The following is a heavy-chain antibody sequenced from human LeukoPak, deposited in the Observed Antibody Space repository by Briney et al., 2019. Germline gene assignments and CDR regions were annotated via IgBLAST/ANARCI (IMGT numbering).Heavy chain of an antibody. CDR3: AREGMTTVTTGGMDV. J-gene: IGHJ6*02. CDR2: INPNSGGT. D-gene: IGHD4-17*01. V-gene: IGHV1-2*04. Sequence: GASVKVSCKTSGITFSSYAMSWMRQAPGQGLEWMGWINPNSGGTNYAQKSQGWVTMTRDTSISTAYMELSRLRSDDTAVYYCAREGMTTVTTGGMDVWGQGTTVTVSS. CDR1: GITFSSYA.